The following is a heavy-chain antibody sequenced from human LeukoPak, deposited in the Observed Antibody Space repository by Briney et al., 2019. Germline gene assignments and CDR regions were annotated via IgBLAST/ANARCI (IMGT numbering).Heavy chain of an antibody. J-gene: IGHJ2*01. D-gene: IGHD2-2*01. CDR3: ARGATRATRHFDV. V-gene: IGHV3-23*01. Sequence: TGGSLRLSCVASGFTFSSYSLAWVRQTPGKGLAWVSIIAGNNSPTFYADSVEGRFTISRDNSKNMGYLQMNSLRVEDSGVYFCARGATRATRHFDVWGRGTLVTVSS. CDR1: GFTFSSYS. CDR2: IAGNNSPT.